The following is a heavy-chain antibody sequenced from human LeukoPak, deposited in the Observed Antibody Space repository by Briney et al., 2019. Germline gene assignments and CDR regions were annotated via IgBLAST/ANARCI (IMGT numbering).Heavy chain of an antibody. Sequence: PSETLSLTCIVSGDSISSTSYYWAWIRQPPGKGLEWIGMIFYSGSAYYTPSLRGRVTLSVDTSRNQFSLKLTSVTAADTAVYYCALGNCPTTSCYPGVAFDIWGQGTMVTVSS. CDR1: GDSISSTSYY. D-gene: IGHD2-2*01. CDR3: ALGNCPTTSCYPGVAFDI. CDR2: IFYSGSA. V-gene: IGHV4-39*01. J-gene: IGHJ3*02.